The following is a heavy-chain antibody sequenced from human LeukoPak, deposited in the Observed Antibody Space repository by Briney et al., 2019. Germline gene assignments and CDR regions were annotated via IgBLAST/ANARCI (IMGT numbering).Heavy chain of an antibody. J-gene: IGHJ4*02. D-gene: IGHD1-26*01. CDR2: INPSGGST. Sequence: ASVKVSCKASGYTFTGYYMHWVRQAPGQGLEWMGIINPSGGSTSYAQKFQGRVTMTRDMSTSTVYMELSSLRSEDTAVYYCARAGYGGTYHLWGQGTLVTVSS. CDR1: GYTFTGYY. CDR3: ARAGYGGTYHL. V-gene: IGHV1-46*01.